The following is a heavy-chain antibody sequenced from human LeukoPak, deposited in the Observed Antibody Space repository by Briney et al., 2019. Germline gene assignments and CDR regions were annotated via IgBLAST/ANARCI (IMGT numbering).Heavy chain of an antibody. J-gene: IGHJ4*02. V-gene: IGHV3-23*01. D-gene: IGHD2-15*01. CDR1: GFTFSSYA. CDR2: ISGSGGST. CDR3: AKDREDIVVVVAALVFDY. Sequence: PGGSLRLSCAASGFTFSSYAMSWVHQAPGKGLEWVSAISGSGGSTYYADSVEGRFTISRDNSKNTLYLQMNSLRAEDTAVYYCAKDREDIVVVVAALVFDYWGQGTLVTVSS.